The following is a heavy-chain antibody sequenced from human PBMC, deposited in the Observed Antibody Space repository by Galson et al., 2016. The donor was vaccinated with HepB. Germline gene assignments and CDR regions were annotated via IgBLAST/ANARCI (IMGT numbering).Heavy chain of an antibody. Sequence: SVKVSCKGSGYTSSNYGFSWVRQAPGQGLEWMGVISPYNGNTNYAQKIQGRVTMTTDTSTSIVYMELRSLRSDDTAVYYCARGAREYSYGSYYYYGMDVWGQGTTVTVSS. CDR3: ARGAREYSYGSYYYYGMDV. CDR1: GYTSSNYG. CDR2: ISPYNGNT. V-gene: IGHV1-18*01. D-gene: IGHD5-18*01. J-gene: IGHJ6*02.